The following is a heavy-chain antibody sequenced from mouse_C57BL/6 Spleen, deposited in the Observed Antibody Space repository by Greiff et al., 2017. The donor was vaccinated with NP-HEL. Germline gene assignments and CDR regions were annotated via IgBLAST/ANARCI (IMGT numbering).Heavy chain of an antibody. J-gene: IGHJ1*03. D-gene: IGHD1-1*01. Sequence: QVQLQQSGPELVKPGASVKISCKASGYAFSSSWMNWVKQRPGKGLEWIGRIYPGDGDTNYNGKFKGKATLTADKSSSTAYMQLSSLTSEDSAVYFCARSRGSSYWYFDVWGTGTTVTVSS. CDR3: ARSRGSSYWYFDV. V-gene: IGHV1-82*01. CDR2: IYPGDGDT. CDR1: GYAFSSSW.